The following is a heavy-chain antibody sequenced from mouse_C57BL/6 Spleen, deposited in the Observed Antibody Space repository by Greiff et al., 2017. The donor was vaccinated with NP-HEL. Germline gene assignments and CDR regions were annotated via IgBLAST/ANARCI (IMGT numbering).Heavy chain of an antibody. V-gene: IGHV1-53*01. J-gene: IGHJ4*01. CDR3: ARERVRYYAMDY. CDR1: GYTFTSYW. D-gene: IGHD5-1*01. Sequence: QVQLQQPGTELVKPGASVKLSCKASGYTFTSYWMHWVKQRPGQGLEWIGNINPSNGGTNYNEKFKSKATLTVDKSSSTAYMQLSSLTSEDSAVYYFARERVRYYAMDYWGQGTSVTVSS. CDR2: INPSNGGT.